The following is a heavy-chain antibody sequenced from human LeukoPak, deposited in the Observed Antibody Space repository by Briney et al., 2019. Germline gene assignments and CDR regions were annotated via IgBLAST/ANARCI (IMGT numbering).Heavy chain of an antibody. V-gene: IGHV5-51*01. J-gene: IGHJ4*02. CDR3: ARGVLVSYSSSLYYFDY. D-gene: IGHD6-13*01. Sequence: GESLKISCKASGYSFSNYWIGWVRQVPGKGLEWMGIVYPRDSDTRYSPSFQGQVTISADKSISTAYLQWSSLKASDTAMYYCARGVLVSYSSSLYYFDYWGQGTLVTVSS. CDR1: GYSFSNYW. CDR2: VYPRDSDT.